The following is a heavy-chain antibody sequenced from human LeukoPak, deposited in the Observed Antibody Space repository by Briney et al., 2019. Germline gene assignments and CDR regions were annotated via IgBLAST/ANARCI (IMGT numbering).Heavy chain of an antibody. D-gene: IGHD1-26*01. J-gene: IGHJ4*02. CDR3: ARDLVGATDDY. Sequence: GASVKVSCKASGYTFTSYYMHWVRQAPGQGLEWMGIINPSGGSTSYAQKFQGRVTMTRDMSTSTVYMELSSLRSEDTAVYYCARDLVGATDDYWGQGILVTVSS. CDR2: INPSGGST. CDR1: GYTFTSYY. V-gene: IGHV1-46*01.